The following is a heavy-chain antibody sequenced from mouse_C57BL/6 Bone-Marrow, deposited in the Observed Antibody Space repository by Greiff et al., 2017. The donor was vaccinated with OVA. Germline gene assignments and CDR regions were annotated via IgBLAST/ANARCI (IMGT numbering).Heavy chain of an antibody. Sequence: EVQRVESGGDLVKPGGSLKLSCAASGFTFSSYGMSWVRQTPDKRLEWVATISSGGSYTYYPDSVKGRFTISRDNAKNTLYLQMSSLKSEDTAMYYCARDGSSYGAWFAYWGQGTLVTVSA. CDR1: GFTFSSYG. V-gene: IGHV5-6*01. CDR2: ISSGGSYT. J-gene: IGHJ3*01. D-gene: IGHD1-1*01. CDR3: ARDGSSYGAWFAY.